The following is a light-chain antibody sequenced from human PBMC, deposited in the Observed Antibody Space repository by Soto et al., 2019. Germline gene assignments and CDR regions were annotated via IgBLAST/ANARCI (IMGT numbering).Light chain of an antibody. CDR3: QQYNTWPWT. CDR2: GAS. V-gene: IGKV3-15*01. J-gene: IGKJ1*01. Sequence: DTVMTQSPATLSVSPGERATVSCTASQSLSNLAWYQQKPGQAPRLLIIGASERVTGIPARFSGSGSGTEFTLSISSLQSDDFAVYYCQQYNTWPWTFGQGTKVEIK. CDR1: QSLSN.